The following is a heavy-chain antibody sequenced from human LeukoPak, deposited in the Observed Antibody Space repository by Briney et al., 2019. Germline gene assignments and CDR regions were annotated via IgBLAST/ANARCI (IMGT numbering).Heavy chain of an antibody. V-gene: IGHV3-21*01. D-gene: IGHD6-19*01. CDR2: ISSSSSYI. CDR1: GFTFSSYS. J-gene: IGHJ4*02. Sequence: GGSLRLSCAASGFTFSSYSMNWVRQAPGKGLEWVSSISSSSSYIYYADSVKGRFTISRDNAKNSLYLQMNSLRAEDTAVYYCARAPFRGIAVAFFDYWGQGTLVTVSS. CDR3: ARAPFRGIAVAFFDY.